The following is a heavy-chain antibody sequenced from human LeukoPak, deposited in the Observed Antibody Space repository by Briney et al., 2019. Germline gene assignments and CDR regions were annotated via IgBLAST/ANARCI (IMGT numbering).Heavy chain of an antibody. CDR3: AKDRGGSYERRYFGY. J-gene: IGHJ4*02. CDR1: GFDFEDYA. Sequence: GGSLRLSCAASGFDFEDYAIHWVRQVPGKGLEWVSGISWNSGAKAYADSVRGRFTISRDNAKNSLYLQMNSLRGEDTALYYCAKDRGGSYERRYFGYWGQGTLVTVSS. D-gene: IGHD1-26*01. CDR2: ISWNSGAK. V-gene: IGHV3-9*01.